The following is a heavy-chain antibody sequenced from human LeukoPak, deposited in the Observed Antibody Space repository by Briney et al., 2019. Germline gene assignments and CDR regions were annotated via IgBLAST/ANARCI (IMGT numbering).Heavy chain of an antibody. CDR2: ISYGGSNK. CDR3: ARDLVSGTGFDY. Sequence: GGSPRLSCAASGFTFSSYAMHWVRQAPGKGLKWVAVISYGGSNKYYADSVKGRFTISRDNSKNTLYLQMNSLRAEDTAVYYCARDLVSGTGFDYWGQGTLVTVSS. J-gene: IGHJ4*02. CDR1: GFTFSSYA. D-gene: IGHD3-10*01. V-gene: IGHV3-30*04.